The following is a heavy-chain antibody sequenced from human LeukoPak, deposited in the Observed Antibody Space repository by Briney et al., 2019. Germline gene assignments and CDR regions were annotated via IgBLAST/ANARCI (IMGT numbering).Heavy chain of an antibody. V-gene: IGHV4-4*07. CDR1: GGSISSYY. CDR2: IYTSEST. CDR3: ARGDGSGWNDARSNWFDP. Sequence: PSETLSLTCTVSGGSISSYYWSWIRQPAGKGLEWIGRIYTSESTNYNPSLKSRVTISVDTSKNQFSLKLSSVTAADTAVYYCARGDGSGWNDARSNWFDPWGQGTLVTVSS. J-gene: IGHJ5*02. D-gene: IGHD6-19*01.